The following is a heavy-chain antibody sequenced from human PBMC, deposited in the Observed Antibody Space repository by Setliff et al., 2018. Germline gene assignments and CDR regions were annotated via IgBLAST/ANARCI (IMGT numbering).Heavy chain of an antibody. V-gene: IGHV4-61*09. Sequence: PSETLSLTCTVSDDSISSRHYYWSWIRQPAGKGLEWLGQIYTSWSTNYNPSLTGQATLSIDASKRQFSLKLTSVTAADTAVYYCARMSGFQYMDVWGKGTTVTVSS. D-gene: IGHD3-3*01. CDR1: DDSISSRHYY. J-gene: IGHJ6*03. CDR2: IYTSWST. CDR3: ARMSGFQYMDV.